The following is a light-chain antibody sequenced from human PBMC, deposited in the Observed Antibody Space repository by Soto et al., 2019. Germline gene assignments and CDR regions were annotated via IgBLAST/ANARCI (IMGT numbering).Light chain of an antibody. V-gene: IGLV2-14*01. CDR2: EVT. J-gene: IGLJ2*01. CDR1: SSDVGGYNY. Sequence: QSALTQPASVSGSPGQSITISCTGTSSDVGGYNYVSWYQQHPGKAPKLVIYEVTNWPSGVSNRFSGSKSGNTASLTISGLQAEDEAHYYCNSYRSTSTLVVFGGGTKVTVL. CDR3: NSYRSTSTLVV.